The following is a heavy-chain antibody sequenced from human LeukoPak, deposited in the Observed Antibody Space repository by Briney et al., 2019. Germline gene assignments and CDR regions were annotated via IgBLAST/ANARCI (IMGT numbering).Heavy chain of an antibody. CDR2: IYYSGST. D-gene: IGHD4-17*01. CDR3: TRGYGDDAFDI. CDR1: GGSISSYY. Sequence: SETLSLTCTVSGGSISSYYWSWIRPPPRKGLEWIGYIYYSGSTNYNPSLKSRVTISVDTSKNQFSLKLSSVTAADTAVYYCTRGYGDDAFDIWGQGTMVTVSS. J-gene: IGHJ3*02. V-gene: IGHV4-59*01.